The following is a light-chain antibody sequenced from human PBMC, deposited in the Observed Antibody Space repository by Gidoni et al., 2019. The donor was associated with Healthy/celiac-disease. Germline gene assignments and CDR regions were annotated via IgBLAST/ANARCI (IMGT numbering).Light chain of an antibody. CDR2: AAS. V-gene: IGKV1-39*01. CDR3: QQSYSTPPT. Sequence: DIQMTQSPSSLSASVGDRVTITCRASQSISSYLNWYQQKPGKAPKLLIYAASSLQSGVPSRFSGRGSGTDFTLNISSLQPEEFATYYCQQSYSTPPTFXGXTKVEIK. CDR1: QSISSY. J-gene: IGKJ4*01.